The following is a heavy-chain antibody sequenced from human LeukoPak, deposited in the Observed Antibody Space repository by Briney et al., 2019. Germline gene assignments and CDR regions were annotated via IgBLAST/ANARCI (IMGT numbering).Heavy chain of an antibody. CDR3: ATFWGPPYYTYYFDY. D-gene: IGHD1-26*01. V-gene: IGHV3-23*01. CDR1: GFTFSSYA. J-gene: IGHJ4*02. Sequence: GGSLRLSCTASGFTFSSYAMSRVRKAPGQGMESVSASSGTGGRTYSAVSVKGRFTISRDHSRNTLYLEMAMLRDQNTAVYYCATFWGPPYYTYYFDYWGQGTLVTVSS. CDR2: SSGTGGRT.